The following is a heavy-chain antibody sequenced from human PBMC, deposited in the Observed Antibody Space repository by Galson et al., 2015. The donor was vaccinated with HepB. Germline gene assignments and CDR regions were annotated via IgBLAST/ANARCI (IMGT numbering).Heavy chain of an antibody. CDR1: GYTFTGYY. CDR3: ARVIVVRGHGVFDI. J-gene: IGHJ3*02. D-gene: IGHD1-26*01. Sequence: SVKVSCKASGYTFTGYYVHWVRQAPGQGLEWVGWINPNNSVTNYAREFQGRVTMTRDTSISTAYVELSRLRFDDTAMYYCARVIVVRGHGVFDIWGQGTMVTVAS. CDR2: INPNNSVT. V-gene: IGHV1-2*02.